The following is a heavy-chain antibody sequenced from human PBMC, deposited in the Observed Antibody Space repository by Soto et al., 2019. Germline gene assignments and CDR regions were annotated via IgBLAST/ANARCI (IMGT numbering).Heavy chain of an antibody. CDR2: IHYSGST. Sequence: SETLSLTCTVSGGSISSYYWSWIRHTPGRGLEWSGYIHYSGSTNYNPSLKSRVTISVDTSKNQFSLKLSSVTAADTAVYYCARKGTNRRDAFAIWGQGTMVTVSS. CDR3: ARKGTNRRDAFAI. D-gene: IGHD2-2*01. J-gene: IGHJ3*02. V-gene: IGHV4-59*01. CDR1: GGSISSYY.